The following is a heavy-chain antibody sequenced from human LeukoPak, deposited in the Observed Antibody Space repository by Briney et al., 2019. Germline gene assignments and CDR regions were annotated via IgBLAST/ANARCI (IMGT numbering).Heavy chain of an antibody. V-gene: IGHV1-18*04. CDR3: ATLPHIVVVTAIQGFFDY. J-gene: IGHJ4*02. Sequence: WASVKVSCKASGYTFTSYGISWVRQAPGQGLEWMGWISAYNGNTNYAQKLQGRVTMTRDTSISTAYMELSRLRSDDTAVYYCATLPHIVVVTAIQGFFDYWGQGTLVTVSS. CDR1: GYTFTSYG. D-gene: IGHD2-21*02. CDR2: ISAYNGNT.